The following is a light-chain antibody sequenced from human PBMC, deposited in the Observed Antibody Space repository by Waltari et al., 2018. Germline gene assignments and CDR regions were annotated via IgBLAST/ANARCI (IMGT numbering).Light chain of an antibody. J-gene: IGKJ1*01. CDR2: GAS. V-gene: IGKV3-15*01. CDR3: QQYRNWPRT. Sequence: EIVMTQSPGTLSVSPGERVTLSCRASQSVNTNLAWFQQKPGQAPRRLTFGASTRATGLPARFSGSGSGTDFTLTISSMQSEDSAVYYCQQYRNWPRTFGQGTKVEIK. CDR1: QSVNTN.